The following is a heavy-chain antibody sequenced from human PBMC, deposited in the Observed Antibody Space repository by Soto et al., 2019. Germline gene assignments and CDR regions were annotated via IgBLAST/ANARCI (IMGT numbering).Heavy chain of an antibody. V-gene: IGHV3-11*01. D-gene: IGHD6-19*01. CDR2: ISSSCSTI. CDR1: GFTFSDYY. CDR3: ARDIAVAADAFDI. Sequence: PGGSLRLSCAASGFTFSDYYMSWIRQAPGKGLEWVSYISSSCSTIYYADSVKGRFTISRDNAKNSLHLQMNSLRAEDTAVYYCARDIAVAADAFDIWGQGTMVTVSS. J-gene: IGHJ3*02.